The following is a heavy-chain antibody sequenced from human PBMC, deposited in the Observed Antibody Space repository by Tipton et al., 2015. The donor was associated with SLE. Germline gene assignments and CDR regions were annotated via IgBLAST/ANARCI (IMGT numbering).Heavy chain of an antibody. CDR1: VGSISTRDYF. D-gene: IGHD6-19*01. CDR3: ARHQAVAGSSAFDS. J-gene: IGHJ3*01. Sequence: TLSLTCTVSVGSISTRDYFCGWIRQPPGKGLEWIGSIYYSGTTYYNPSLKSRLTISVDTSKNQFSLKLKSVTDADTALYFCARHQAVAGSSAFDSWGQGTLVTVSS. V-gene: IGHV4-39*01. CDR2: IYYSGTT.